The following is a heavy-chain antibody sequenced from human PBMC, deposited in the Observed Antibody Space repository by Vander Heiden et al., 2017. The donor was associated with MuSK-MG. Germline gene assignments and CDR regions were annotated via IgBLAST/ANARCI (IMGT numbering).Heavy chain of an antibody. D-gene: IGHD3-10*01. CDR2: ISSSSSYI. CDR1: GFTFSSYS. J-gene: IGHJ5*02. CDR3: ARGPYGSGSYYNT. Sequence: EVQLVESGGGLVKPGGSLRLSCAASGFTFSSYSMNWVRQAPGKGLEWVSSISSSSSYIYYADSVKGRFTISRDNAKNSLYLQMNSLRAEDTAVYYCARGPYGSGSYYNTWGQGTLVTLSS. V-gene: IGHV3-21*01.